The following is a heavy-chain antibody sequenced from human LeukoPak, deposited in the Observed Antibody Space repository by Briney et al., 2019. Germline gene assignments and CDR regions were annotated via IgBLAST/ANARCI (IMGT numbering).Heavy chain of an antibody. Sequence: SETLSLTCTVSGGSISSGDYYWSWIRQPPGKGLEWIGYIYYSGSTYYNPSLKSRVTISVDTSKNQFSLKLSSVTAADTAVYYCARGVYSGSYGWFDPWGQGTLVTVSS. CDR3: ARGVYSGSYGWFDP. D-gene: IGHD1-26*01. V-gene: IGHV4-30-4*01. CDR1: GGSISSGDYY. J-gene: IGHJ5*02. CDR2: IYYSGST.